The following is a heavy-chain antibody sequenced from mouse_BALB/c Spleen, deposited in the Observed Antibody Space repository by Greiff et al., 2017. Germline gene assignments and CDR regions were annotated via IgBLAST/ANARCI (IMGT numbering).Heavy chain of an antibody. V-gene: IGHV1S137*01. CDR3: ARDPFDY. CDR2: ISTYYGDA. J-gene: IGHJ2*01. Sequence: VQLVESGAELVRPGVSVKISCKGSGYTFTDYAMHWVKQSHAKSLEWIGVISTYYGDASYNQKFKGKATMTVDKSSSTAYMELARLTSEDSAIYYCARDPFDYWGQGTTLTVSS. CDR1: GYTFTDYA.